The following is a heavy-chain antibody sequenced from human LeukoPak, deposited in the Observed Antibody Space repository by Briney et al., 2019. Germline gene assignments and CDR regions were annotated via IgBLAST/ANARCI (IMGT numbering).Heavy chain of an antibody. CDR2: IRQDGSDN. J-gene: IGHJ6*04. V-gene: IGHV3-7*01. CDR1: GFAFSHYW. D-gene: IGHD3-10*02. Sequence: SGGSLRLSCAASGFAFSHYWMSWVRQAPGKGLEWLANIRQDGSDNYYVDSVKGRFTFSRDNARNSLYLQLNSLRVEDTAVYYCAELGITMIGGVWGKGTTVTISS. CDR3: AELGITMIGGV.